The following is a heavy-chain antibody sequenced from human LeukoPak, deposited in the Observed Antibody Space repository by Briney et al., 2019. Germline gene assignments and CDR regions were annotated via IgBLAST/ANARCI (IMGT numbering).Heavy chain of an antibody. CDR1: GGTFSSYA. CDR2: IIPLFGTA. J-gene: IGHJ4*02. V-gene: IGHV1-69*05. D-gene: IGHD2-15*01. Sequence: ASVKVSCKASGGTFSSYAISWVRQAPGQGLEWMGGIIPLFGTANYAQKFHGSVTITTDESTSTAYMELSSLRSEDTAVYYCARGEEYCSGGSCYVLFDYWGQGTLVSVSS. CDR3: ARGEEYCSGGSCYVLFDY.